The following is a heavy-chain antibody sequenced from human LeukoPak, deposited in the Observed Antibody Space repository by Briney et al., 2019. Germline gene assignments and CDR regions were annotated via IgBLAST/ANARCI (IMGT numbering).Heavy chain of an antibody. V-gene: IGHV3-7*01. CDR2: VNQGGSEK. D-gene: IGHD1-26*01. Sequence: GGSLRLSCAASGFTFSSHSMNWVSQAPGKGLEWVANVNQGGSEKNYVDSVKGRFTISRDNAKNSLYLQMNSLGVEDTAVYYCARDPDPIVGVSFDYWGQGTLVTVSS. CDR3: ARDPDPIVGVSFDY. CDR1: GFTFSSHS. J-gene: IGHJ4*02.